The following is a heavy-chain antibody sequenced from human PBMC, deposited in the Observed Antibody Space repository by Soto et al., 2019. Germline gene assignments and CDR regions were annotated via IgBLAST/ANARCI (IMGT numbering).Heavy chain of an antibody. CDR2: IIPIFGTA. Sequence: SVKVSCKASGGTFSSYAISWVRQAPGQGLEWMGGIIPIFGTANYAQKFQGRVTITADESTSTAYMELSSLRSEDTAVYYCARDGVIAARLTSLGLSYWGQGTLVTVSS. V-gene: IGHV1-69*13. CDR1: GGTFSSYA. CDR3: ARDGVIAARLTSLGLSY. D-gene: IGHD6-6*01. J-gene: IGHJ4*02.